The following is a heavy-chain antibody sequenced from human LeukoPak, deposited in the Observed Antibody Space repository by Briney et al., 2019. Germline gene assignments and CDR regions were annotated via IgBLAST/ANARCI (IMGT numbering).Heavy chain of an antibody. V-gene: IGHV3-73*01. Sequence: PGGSLRLSCAASRFTFSDSAIHWVRQASGKGLEWVGRIRSKVSSYVTAYAASVKGRFTISRDDSKNTAYLQMNSLKTEDTAVYYCTAHLGDDDYGDFNDYWGQGTLVAVSS. CDR1: RFTFSDSA. CDR2: IRSKVSSYVT. CDR3: TAHLGDDDYGDFNDY. D-gene: IGHD4-17*01. J-gene: IGHJ4*02.